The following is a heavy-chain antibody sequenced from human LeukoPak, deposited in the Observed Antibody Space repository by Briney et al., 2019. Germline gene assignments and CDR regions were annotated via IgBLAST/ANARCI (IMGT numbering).Heavy chain of an antibody. CDR1: GGSISSYY. Sequence: SETLSLTYTVSGGSISSYYWSWIRQPPGKGLEWIGEINHSGSTNYNPSLKSRVTISVDTSKNQFSLKLSSVTAADTAVYYCARAQGYDYVWGSYRSTYYFDYWGQGTLVTVSS. V-gene: IGHV4-34*01. D-gene: IGHD3-16*02. CDR2: INHSGST. J-gene: IGHJ4*02. CDR3: ARAQGYDYVWGSYRSTYYFDY.